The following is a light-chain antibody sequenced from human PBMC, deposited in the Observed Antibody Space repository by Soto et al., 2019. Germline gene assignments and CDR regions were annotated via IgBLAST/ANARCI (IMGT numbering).Light chain of an antibody. CDR2: EVN. V-gene: IGLV2-14*01. CDR1: SSDVGGYNF. J-gene: IGLJ2*01. CDR3: SSRTSSTTQV. Sequence: QSALTQPASVSGSPGQSITISCTGTSSDVGGYNFVSWYQQHPGKAPKLMIFEVNNRPSGVSNRFSGSKSGNTASLTISGLQAEDEADYYCSSRTSSTTQVLGGGTKVTVL.